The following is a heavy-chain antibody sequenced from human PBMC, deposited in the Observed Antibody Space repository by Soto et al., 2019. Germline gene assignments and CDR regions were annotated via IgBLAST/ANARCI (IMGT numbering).Heavy chain of an antibody. CDR3: ARAYGDSDPYY. D-gene: IGHD4-17*01. J-gene: IGHJ4*02. Sequence: PGGSLRLSCAASGFTFSSYGMHWFRQDPGKGLEWVAVIWYDGSNKYYADSVKGRFTISRDNSKNTLYLQMNSLRAEDTAVYYCARAYGDSDPYYWGQGTLVTVSS. V-gene: IGHV3-33*01. CDR2: IWYDGSNK. CDR1: GFTFSSYG.